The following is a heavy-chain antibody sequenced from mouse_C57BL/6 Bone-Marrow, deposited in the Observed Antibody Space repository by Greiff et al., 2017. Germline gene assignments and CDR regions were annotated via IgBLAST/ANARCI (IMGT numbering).Heavy chain of an antibody. J-gene: IGHJ3*01. Sequence: QVQLQQSGAELVRPGASVTLSCKASGYTFTDYEMHWVKQTPVHGLEWIGAIDPETGGTAYNQKFKGKAILTADKSSSTAYMELRSLTSEDSAVYYCTRPDYDGSSWFAYWGQGTLVTVSA. CDR1: GYTFTDYE. CDR3: TRPDYDGSSWFAY. D-gene: IGHD1-1*01. V-gene: IGHV1-15*01. CDR2: IDPETGGT.